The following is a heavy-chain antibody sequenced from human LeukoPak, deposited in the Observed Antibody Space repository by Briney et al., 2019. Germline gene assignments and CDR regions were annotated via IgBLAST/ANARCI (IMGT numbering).Heavy chain of an antibody. J-gene: IGHJ4*02. CDR3: VRDLGGRSGH. V-gene: IGHV3-74*01. D-gene: IGHD1-26*01. CDR1: GFIFSSNW. Sequence: PGGSLRLSCAASGFIFSSNWMHWVRQAPGKGLVWVSRINEDGSTTNHADSVKGRFTISRDNAKNTLNMQMNSLRAEDTAVYYCVRDLGGRSGHWGQGTLVTVSS. CDR2: INEDGSTT.